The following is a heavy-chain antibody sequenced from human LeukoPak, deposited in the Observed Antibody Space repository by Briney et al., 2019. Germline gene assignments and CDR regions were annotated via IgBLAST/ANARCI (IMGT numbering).Heavy chain of an antibody. V-gene: IGHV4-59*08. CDR1: GGSISSYY. CDR3: ARRGGYCSGGSCFYFDY. D-gene: IGHD2-15*01. Sequence: SETLSLTCTVSGGSISSYYWSWIRQPPGKGLEWIGYIYYSGSTNYNPSLKSRVTISVDTSKNQFSLKLSPVTAADTAVYYCARRGGYCSGGSCFYFDYWGQGTLVTVSS. CDR2: IYYSGST. J-gene: IGHJ4*02.